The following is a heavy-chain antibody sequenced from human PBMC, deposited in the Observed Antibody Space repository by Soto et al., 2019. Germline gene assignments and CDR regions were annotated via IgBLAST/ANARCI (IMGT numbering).Heavy chain of an antibody. CDR2: ISYDGSNK. Sequence: GGSLRLSCAASGFTFSSYAMHWVRQAPGKGLEWVAVISYDGSNKYYADSVKGRFTISRDNSKNTLYLQMNGLRAEDTAVYYCARDTSEYDSSGYYPTYYYYYGMDVWGQGTTVTVSS. CDR3: ARDTSEYDSSGYYPTYYYYYGMDV. J-gene: IGHJ6*02. D-gene: IGHD3-22*01. V-gene: IGHV3-30-3*01. CDR1: GFTFSSYA.